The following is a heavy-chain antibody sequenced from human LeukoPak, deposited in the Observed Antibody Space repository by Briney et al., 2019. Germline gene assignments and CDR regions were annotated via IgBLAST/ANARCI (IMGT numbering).Heavy chain of an antibody. CDR3: GREILPSYAFDI. J-gene: IGHJ3*02. Sequence: GGSLRLSCAASGFTVSSNFMSWVRQAPGKGLEWVSAIYSGGSTYYADSVTGRFTISRDISKNTLFFEMNSLRAEDTAVYYCGREILPSYAFDIWGQGTMVTVSS. CDR2: IYSGGST. V-gene: IGHV3-66*01. D-gene: IGHD2/OR15-2a*01. CDR1: GFTVSSNF.